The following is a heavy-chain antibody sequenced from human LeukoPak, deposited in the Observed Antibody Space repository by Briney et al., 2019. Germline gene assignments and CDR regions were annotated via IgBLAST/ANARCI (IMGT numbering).Heavy chain of an antibody. CDR2: IIPILGIA. CDR3: ARVATVTTCGMDV. CDR1: GYTFTSYG. V-gene: IGHV1-69*04. Sequence: SVKVSCKASGYTFTSYGISWVRQAPGQGLEWMGRIIPILGIANYAQKFQGRVTITADKSTSTAYMELSSLRSEDTAVYYCARVATVTTCGMDVWGQGTTVTVSS. D-gene: IGHD4-11*01. J-gene: IGHJ6*02.